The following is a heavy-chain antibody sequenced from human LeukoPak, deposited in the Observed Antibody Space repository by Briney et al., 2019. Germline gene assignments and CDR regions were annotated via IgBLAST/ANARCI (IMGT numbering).Heavy chain of an antibody. J-gene: IGHJ4*02. V-gene: IGHV4-59*08. CDR3: ASSDWPYYFDF. Sequence: KPSETLSPTCTVSTGSIRSYYWSWIRQPPGKGLEWIAFIYHTGSLKYNPSLKSRVTISLDTSKNQFSLNLGAVTAADTAIYYCASSDWPYYFDFWGQGTLVTVSS. CDR2: IYHTGSL. D-gene: IGHD3-9*01. CDR1: TGSIRSYY.